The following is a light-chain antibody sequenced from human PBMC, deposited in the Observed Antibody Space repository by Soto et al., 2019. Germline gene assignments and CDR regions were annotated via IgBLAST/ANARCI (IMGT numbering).Light chain of an antibody. V-gene: IGLV1-40*01. CDR1: SSNIGSAYD. Sequence: QSVLTQPPSVSGAPGQSVTISCTGSSSNIGSAYDVHWYQQVPGTAPKLLIYNNDNRPSGVPDRFSGSKSGTSASLAITGLQAEDEADYCCQSYDSSLSVVFGGGTKVTVL. CDR3: QSYDSSLSVV. J-gene: IGLJ3*02. CDR2: NND.